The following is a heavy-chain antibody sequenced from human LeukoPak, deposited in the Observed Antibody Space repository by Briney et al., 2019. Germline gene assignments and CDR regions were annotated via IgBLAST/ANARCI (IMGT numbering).Heavy chain of an antibody. Sequence: ASVKVSCKASGYTFTGYYMHWVRQAPGQGLQWMGWINPNSGGTNYAQKFQGRVTMTRDTSISTAYMELSRLRSDDTAVYYCARGPWRKLLHPSHYWGQGTLVTVSS. V-gene: IGHV1-2*02. CDR3: ARGPWRKLLHPSHY. J-gene: IGHJ4*02. CDR2: INPNSGGT. CDR1: GYTFTGYY. D-gene: IGHD2-15*01.